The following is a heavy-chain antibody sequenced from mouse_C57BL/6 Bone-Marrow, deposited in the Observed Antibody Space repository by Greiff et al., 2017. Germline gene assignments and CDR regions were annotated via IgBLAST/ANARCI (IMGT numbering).Heavy chain of an antibody. CDR2: IYPRSGNT. Sequence: VKLVESGAELARPGASVKLSCKASGYTFTSYGISWVKQRTGQGLEWIGEIYPRSGNTYYNEKFKGKSTLTVDKSSSTAYMQLSSLTSEDSAVYYCARDDGYYDYFDYWGQGTTLTVSS. D-gene: IGHD2-3*01. CDR3: ARDDGYYDYFDY. V-gene: IGHV1-81*01. CDR1: GYTFTSYG. J-gene: IGHJ2*01.